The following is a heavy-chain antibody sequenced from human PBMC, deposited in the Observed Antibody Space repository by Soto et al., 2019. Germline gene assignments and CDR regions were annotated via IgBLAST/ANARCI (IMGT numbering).Heavy chain of an antibody. Sequence: ASVKVSCKASGYTFTSYGISWVRQAPGQGLEWMGWISAYNGNTNYAQKLQGRVTMTTDTSTSTAYMELRSLRSDDTAVYYCARADYYYDSSGSTYPYGMDVWGQGTTVTVSS. CDR1: GYTFTSYG. V-gene: IGHV1-18*01. CDR3: ARADYYYDSSGSTYPYGMDV. J-gene: IGHJ6*02. D-gene: IGHD3-22*01. CDR2: ISAYNGNT.